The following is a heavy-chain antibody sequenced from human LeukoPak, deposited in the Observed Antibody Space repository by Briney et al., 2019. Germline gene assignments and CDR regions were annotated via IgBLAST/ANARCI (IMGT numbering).Heavy chain of an antibody. CDR1: SYSISSGYY. Sequence: PSETLSLTCAVSSYSISSGYYWGWIRQPPGKGLEWIGSIYHSGSTYYNPSLKSRVTISVDTSKNQFSLKLSSVTAADTAVYYCARHTARLGAWDWFDPWGQGTLVTVSS. CDR3: ARHTARLGAWDWFDP. D-gene: IGHD3-9*01. V-gene: IGHV4-38-2*01. J-gene: IGHJ5*02. CDR2: IYHSGST.